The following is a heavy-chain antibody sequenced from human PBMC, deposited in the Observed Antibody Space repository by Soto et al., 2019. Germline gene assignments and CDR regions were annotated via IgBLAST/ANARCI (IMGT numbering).Heavy chain of an antibody. Sequence: PGGSLRLSCAASGFTFSNAWMYWVRQTPGKGLDLVGRIRSKTDGTTTEYAAPVTGRFTISRDDAKKTMYLQMNSLKSEDTAIYYCAWSAREFVYWGQGTLVTVSS. J-gene: IGHJ4*02. CDR1: GFTFSNAW. CDR3: AWSAREFVY. D-gene: IGHD1-1*01. V-gene: IGHV3-15*01. CDR2: IRSKTDGTTT.